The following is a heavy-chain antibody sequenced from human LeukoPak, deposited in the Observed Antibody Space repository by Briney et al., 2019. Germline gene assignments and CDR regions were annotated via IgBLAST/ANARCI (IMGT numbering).Heavy chain of an antibody. V-gene: IGHV3-23*01. CDR1: GFAVGSNY. CDR3: AKAASSSWPSYYYGMDV. CDR2: ITGSGGNT. Sequence: GGSLRLSCVASGFAVGSNYMSWVRQAPGKGLEWVSVITGSGGNTYYADSVKGRFTISKDNSKNTVYLQMSSLRVDDTAVYYCAKAASSSWPSYYYGMDVWGQGTTVTVSS. D-gene: IGHD6-13*01. J-gene: IGHJ6*02.